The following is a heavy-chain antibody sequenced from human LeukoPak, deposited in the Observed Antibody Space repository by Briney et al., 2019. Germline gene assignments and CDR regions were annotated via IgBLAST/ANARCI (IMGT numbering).Heavy chain of an antibody. J-gene: IGHJ5*02. CDR3: ARHFFDWFRMKWFDP. Sequence: PSETLSLTCTFSGGSISYYLSWIRQPPGKGLEWIGYIYYTGSTNYNPSLKSRVTISADTSENQFSLKLSSVTAADTAVYYCARHFFDWFRMKWFDPWGQGTLVTVSS. CDR1: GGSISYY. CDR2: IYYTGST. V-gene: IGHV4-59*08. D-gene: IGHD3-9*01.